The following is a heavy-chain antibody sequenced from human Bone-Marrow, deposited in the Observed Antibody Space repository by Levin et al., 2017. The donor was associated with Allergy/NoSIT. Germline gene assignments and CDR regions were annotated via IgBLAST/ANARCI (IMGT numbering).Heavy chain of an antibody. Sequence: SETLSLTCTVSGGSISSSSYYWGWIRQPPGKGLEWIGSIYYSGSTYYNPSLKSRVTISVDTSKNQFSLKLSSVTAADTAVYYCARQLAMVLNGYFDLWGRGTLVTVSS. D-gene: IGHD4/OR15-4a*01. V-gene: IGHV4-39*01. CDR1: GGSISSSSYY. CDR2: IYYSGST. CDR3: ARQLAMVLNGYFDL. J-gene: IGHJ2*01.